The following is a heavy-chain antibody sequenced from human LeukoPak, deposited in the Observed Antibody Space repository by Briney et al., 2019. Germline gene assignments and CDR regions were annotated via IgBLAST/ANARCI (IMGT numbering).Heavy chain of an antibody. D-gene: IGHD3-22*01. CDR1: GGSISSHY. Sequence: SETLSLTCTVSGGSISSHYWSWIRQPPGKGLEWIGYIYYSGSTNYNPSLKSRVTISVDTSKNQFSLKLRSVTAADTAVYYCARYYDSSGYYPPEGYYYYYMDVRGKGTTVTVSS. V-gene: IGHV4-59*11. CDR3: ARYYDSSGYYPPEGYYYYYMDV. CDR2: IYYSGST. J-gene: IGHJ6*03.